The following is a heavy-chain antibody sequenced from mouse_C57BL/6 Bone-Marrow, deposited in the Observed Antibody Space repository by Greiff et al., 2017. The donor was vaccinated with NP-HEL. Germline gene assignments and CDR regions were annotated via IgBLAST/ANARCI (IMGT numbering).Heavy chain of an antibody. V-gene: IGHV2-6-1*01. CDR3: ARHDYFYAMDY. CDR2: IWSDGST. Sequence: VKVVESGPGLVAPSQRLSITCTVSGFSFTSYGVHWVRQPPGKGLEWLVVIWSDGSTTYNSALKSRLSISKDNSKSQVFLKMNSLQTDDTAMYYCARHDYFYAMDYWGQGTSVTVSS. J-gene: IGHJ4*01. CDR1: GFSFTSYG. D-gene: IGHD2-13*01.